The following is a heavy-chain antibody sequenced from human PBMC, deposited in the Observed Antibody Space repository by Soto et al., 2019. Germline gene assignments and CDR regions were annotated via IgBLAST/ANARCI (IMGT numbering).Heavy chain of an antibody. D-gene: IGHD6-6*01. CDR3: ATPLSTIAARPDY. V-gene: IGHV1-2*02. J-gene: IGHJ4*02. CDR2: INPNTGGT. CDR1: GYTFTDYF. Sequence: QVQLVQSGAEVKKPGASVKVSCTSSGYTFTDYFIHWVRQAPGQGLEWMGYINPNTGGTNYAQKFQGRVTMARDTSITSAYMELSWLTSDDTAVYYCATPLSTIAARPDYWGQGTLVTVSS.